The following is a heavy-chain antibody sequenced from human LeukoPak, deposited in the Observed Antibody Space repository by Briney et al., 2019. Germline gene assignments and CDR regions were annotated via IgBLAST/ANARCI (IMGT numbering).Heavy chain of an antibody. V-gene: IGHV3-23*01. Sequence: GGSLRLSCAASGFTFSSFAMSWVRQAPGKGLEWVSSISASGGTTYYADSVKGRFTISRDNSKNTFNLQMNSLRAKDTALYYCAKDFHGDFPYFFDYWGQGTLVTVSS. J-gene: IGHJ4*02. CDR2: ISASGGTT. CDR1: GFTFSSFA. CDR3: AKDFHGDFPYFFDY.